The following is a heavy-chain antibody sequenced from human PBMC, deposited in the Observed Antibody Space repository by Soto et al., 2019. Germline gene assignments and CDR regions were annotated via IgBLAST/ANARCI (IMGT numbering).Heavy chain of an antibody. CDR1: GGSISSGGYY. J-gene: IGHJ3*02. Sequence: SETLSLTCSVSGGSISSGGYYWSWIRQHPGKGLEWIGYIYYIGSTYYNPSFKSRLIMSVDTSENQLSLKLSSVTAADTAVYYCARGTTTVIKGAFHIWGQGTTGNVS. CDR2: IYYIGST. CDR3: ARGTTTVIKGAFHI. V-gene: IGHV4-31*03. D-gene: IGHD4-17*01.